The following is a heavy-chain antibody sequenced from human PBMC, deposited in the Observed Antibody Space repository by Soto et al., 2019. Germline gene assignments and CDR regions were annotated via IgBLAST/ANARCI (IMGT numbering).Heavy chain of an antibody. J-gene: IGHJ2*01. CDR3: ASGASSLTTFYFDL. Sequence: QVQVVQSWAEVKKPGAPVKDSCKPSGYTFTSYAMHCVRQAPGQRLEWMGWINPGNGNTKNSQKIQGRVTITRDTFASTAYMKLSSLRSEDTAVYYCASGASSLTTFYFDLWGRGTLVTVSS. CDR2: INPGNGNT. CDR1: GYTFTSYA. D-gene: IGHD2-15*01. V-gene: IGHV1-3*01.